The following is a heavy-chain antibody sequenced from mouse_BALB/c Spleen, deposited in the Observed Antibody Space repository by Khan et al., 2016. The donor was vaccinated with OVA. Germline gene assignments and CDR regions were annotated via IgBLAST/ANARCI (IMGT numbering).Heavy chain of an antibody. Sequence: QIQLVQSGPELKKPGETVKISCKVSGNIFTNYGMNWVKQAPGKGLKWMGWINTYTGEPTYADDFRGRFAFSLETSASTAYLQINTLKNADTATYFCERPPHFSYVMGYWGQGTSVTVSS. CDR1: GNIFTNYG. V-gene: IGHV9-3-1*01. CDR3: ERPPHFSYVMGY. J-gene: IGHJ4*01. CDR2: INTYTGEP.